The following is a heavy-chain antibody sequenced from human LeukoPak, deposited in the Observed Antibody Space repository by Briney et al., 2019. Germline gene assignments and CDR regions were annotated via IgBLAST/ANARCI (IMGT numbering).Heavy chain of an antibody. CDR3: TTGVRSRDYDYVWGSRPSDYFYYGMDF. J-gene: IGHJ6*02. CDR1: GFTFSIYA. Sequence: PGGSLRLSCAASGFTFSIYAMSWVRQAPGKGLEWVSTLTFSGGSTYYADSVKGRFTISRDNSKNTLFLQMNSLRAEDTAVYYCTTGVRSRDYDYVWGSRPSDYFYYGMDFWGQGTTVTVSS. D-gene: IGHD3-16*01. V-gene: IGHV3-23*01. CDR2: LTFSGGST.